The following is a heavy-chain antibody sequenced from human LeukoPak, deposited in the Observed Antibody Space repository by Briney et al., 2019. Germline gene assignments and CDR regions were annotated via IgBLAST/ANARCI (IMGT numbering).Heavy chain of an antibody. CDR1: GGSISSYH. J-gene: IGHJ4*02. Sequence: SETLSLTCTVSGGSISSYHWSWIRQPPGKGLEWIGYIYYSGSTNYNPSLKSRVTISVDTSKNQFSLKLSSVTAADTAVYYCARHGSGSWPIDYWGQGTLVTVSS. CDR3: ARHGSGSWPIDY. D-gene: IGHD6-13*01. CDR2: IYYSGST. V-gene: IGHV4-59*08.